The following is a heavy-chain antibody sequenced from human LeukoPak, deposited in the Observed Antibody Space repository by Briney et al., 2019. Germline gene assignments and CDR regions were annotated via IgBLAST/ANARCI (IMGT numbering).Heavy chain of an antibody. CDR2: LNQNGSEK. V-gene: IGHV3-7*03. CDR1: GFTFRSFW. Sequence: QPGGSLRLSCAASGFTFRSFWMSWVRQVPGKGLEWVANLNQNGSEKVYVDSVKGRFTISRDNPKNSLYLQMNSLRAEDTAVYYCARDFGAYPHHAFDIWGQGTMVSVSS. D-gene: IGHD4-17*01. CDR3: ARDFGAYPHHAFDI. J-gene: IGHJ3*02.